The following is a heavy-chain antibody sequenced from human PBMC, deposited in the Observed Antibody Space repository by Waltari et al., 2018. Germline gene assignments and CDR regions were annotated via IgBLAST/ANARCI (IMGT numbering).Heavy chain of an antibody. CDR2: IIPIFGTA. V-gene: IGHV1-69*01. D-gene: IGHD5-12*01. J-gene: IGHJ3*02. CDR3: ARDPGYSGYEGGAFDI. Sequence: KVSCKASGGTFSSYAISWVRQAPGQGLEWMGGIIPIFGTANYAQKFQGRVTITADESTSTAYMELSSLRSEDTAVYYCARDPGYSGYEGGAFDIWGQGTMVTVSS. CDR1: GGTFSSYA.